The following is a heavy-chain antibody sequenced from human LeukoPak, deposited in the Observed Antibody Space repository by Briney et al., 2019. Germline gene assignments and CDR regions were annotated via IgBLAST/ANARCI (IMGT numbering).Heavy chain of an antibody. CDR3: ARHLSGTYYRFDY. J-gene: IGHJ4*02. D-gene: IGHD1-26*01. Sequence: NPSETLSLTCTVSGGSISSSSYYWGWIRQPPGKGLEWIGSIFCSGNTYYNASLKSRVTISVDTSKSQFSLKLSSVTAADTAVYYCARHLSGTYYRFDYWGQGTLVTVSS. CDR2: IFCSGNT. CDR1: GGSISSSSYY. V-gene: IGHV4-39*01.